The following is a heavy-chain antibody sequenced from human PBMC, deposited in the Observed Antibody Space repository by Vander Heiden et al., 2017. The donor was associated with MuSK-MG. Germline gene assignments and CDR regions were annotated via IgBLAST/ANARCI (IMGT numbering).Heavy chain of an antibody. J-gene: IGHJ4*02. CDR2: ISESGDST. D-gene: IGHD1-26*01. V-gene: IGHV3-23*01. CDR1: GFTFRRYA. Sequence: EVQLLESGGGLVQPGGSLRLSCATSGFTFRRYAMTWVRQAPGKGLEWVSAISESGDSTDYADSVKGRFTISRDNSKNTLYLQLNSLRAEDTAVYYCTRGFSAFDYWGQGTLVTVSS. CDR3: TRGFSAFDY.